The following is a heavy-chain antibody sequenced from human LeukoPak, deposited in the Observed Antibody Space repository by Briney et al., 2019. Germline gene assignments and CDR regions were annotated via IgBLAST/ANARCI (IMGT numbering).Heavy chain of an antibody. J-gene: IGHJ4*02. D-gene: IGHD2-15*01. V-gene: IGHV3-23*01. CDR1: GFTFSSYA. Sequence: GGSLRLSCAASGFTFSSYAMTWVREAPVKGLEWLSVVTDTGGNTYHADSVKGRFTISRDNSKNTVYLEMNSLRVEDTAVYYCAKGTVRSCSGPSCYPLDSWGQGTLVTVSS. CDR2: VTDTGGNT. CDR3: AKGTVRSCSGPSCYPLDS.